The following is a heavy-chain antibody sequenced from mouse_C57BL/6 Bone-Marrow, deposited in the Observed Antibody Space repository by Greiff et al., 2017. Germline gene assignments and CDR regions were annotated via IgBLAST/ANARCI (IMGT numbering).Heavy chain of an antibody. CDR3: AREELVTRGYYFDY. V-gene: IGHV8-8*01. D-gene: IGHD2-12*01. CDR2: IWWDDDK. CDR1: GFSLSTFGMG. J-gene: IGHJ2*01. Sequence: QVTLKEPGPGLLQPSQTLSLTCSSSGFSLSTFGMGVGWIRQPSGKGLEWRAHIWWDDDKYNNQALKSQLTISKDTSKNQVFLKIANVDTADTATDYCAREELVTRGYYFDYWGQGTTLTVSS.